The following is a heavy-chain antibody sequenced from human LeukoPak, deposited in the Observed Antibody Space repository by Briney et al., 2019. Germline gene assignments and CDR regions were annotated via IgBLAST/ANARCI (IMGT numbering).Heavy chain of an antibody. CDR3: ARYEPLPGDDDAFDI. Sequence: KPSETLSLTCTVSGGSISSGSYYWSWIRQPAGKGLEWIGRIYTSGSTNYNPSLKSRVTISVDTSKNQFSLKLSSVTAADTAVYYCARYEPLPGDDDAFDIWGQGTMVAVSS. V-gene: IGHV4-61*02. CDR2: IYTSGST. CDR1: GGSISSGSYY. D-gene: IGHD1-14*01. J-gene: IGHJ3*02.